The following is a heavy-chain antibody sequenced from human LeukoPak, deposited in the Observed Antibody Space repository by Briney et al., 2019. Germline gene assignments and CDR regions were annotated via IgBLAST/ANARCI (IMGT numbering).Heavy chain of an antibody. CDR2: IRTKDFGGTT. Sequence: GGSLRLSCTASGFTFGDYSMSWVRQAPAKGLEYIGFIRTKDFGGTTEYAASVKGRFTISRDDSKSIAYLQIHSLKSEDTAVYYCSRDGLDYYGSGSYRGFDYWGRGTLVTVSS. D-gene: IGHD3-10*01. V-gene: IGHV3-49*04. CDR3: SRDGLDYYGSGSYRGFDY. J-gene: IGHJ4*02. CDR1: GFTFGDYS.